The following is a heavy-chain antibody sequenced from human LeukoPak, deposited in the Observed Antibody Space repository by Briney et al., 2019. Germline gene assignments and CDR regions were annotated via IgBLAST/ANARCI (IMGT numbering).Heavy chain of an antibody. J-gene: IGHJ4*02. CDR3: AKGGSGGSFDY. D-gene: IGHD2-15*01. CDR2: ISGSGDST. CDR1: GFTFSDYY. Sequence: GGSLRLSCAASGFTFSDYYMSWVRQAPGKGLVWVSTISGSGDSTYYADSVKGRFTISRDTSKNTLYLQMNSLRAEDTALYYCAKGGSGGSFDYWGQGALVTVSS. V-gene: IGHV3-23*01.